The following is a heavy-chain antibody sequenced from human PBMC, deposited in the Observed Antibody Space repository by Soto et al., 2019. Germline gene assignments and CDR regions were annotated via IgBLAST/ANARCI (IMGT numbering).Heavy chain of an antibody. D-gene: IGHD3-10*01. Sequence: QVQLVEAGGGWVQPGRSLRLSCAASGFTFSNYGMHWVRQAPGKGLEGVAVILNNGSTIYNAASVKDRFTIYRENSKNTLYLTANSLRAEDTAVYYCARDDEYSGNGMDVWGQGTTVTVS. CDR3: ARDDEYSGNGMDV. CDR2: ILNNGSTI. CDR1: GFTFSNYG. V-gene: IGHV3-33*01. J-gene: IGHJ6*02.